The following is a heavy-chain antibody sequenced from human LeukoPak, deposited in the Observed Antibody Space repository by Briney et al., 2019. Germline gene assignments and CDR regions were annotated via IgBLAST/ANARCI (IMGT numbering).Heavy chain of an antibody. J-gene: IGHJ4*02. D-gene: IGHD2-2*01. CDR1: GYSFTSYW. CDR2: IDPSDSYT. Sequence: GASLKISCKGSGYSFTSYWISWVRQMPGKGLEWMGRIDPSDSYTNYSPSFQGHVTISADKSISTAYLQWSSLKASDTAMYYCARVEYQLPGLDYWGQGTLVTVSS. V-gene: IGHV5-10-1*01. CDR3: ARVEYQLPGLDY.